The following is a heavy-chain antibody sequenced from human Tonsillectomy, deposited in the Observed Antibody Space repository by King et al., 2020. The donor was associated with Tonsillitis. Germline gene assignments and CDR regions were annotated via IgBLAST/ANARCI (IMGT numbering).Heavy chain of an antibody. CDR1: GFTFSNYV. CDR2: IRHDGK. J-gene: IGHJ4*02. V-gene: IGHV3-30*02. CDR3: AKEHASPFDN. Sequence: VQLVESGGGVVQPGGSLRLSCAASGFTFSNYVMQWVRQAPGKGLEWVAYIRHDGKGYSDSVKGRFTISRDDPKNTLYLQMDSLRPDDTAVYYCAKEHASPFDNWGQGTLVTVSS. D-gene: IGHD2-2*01.